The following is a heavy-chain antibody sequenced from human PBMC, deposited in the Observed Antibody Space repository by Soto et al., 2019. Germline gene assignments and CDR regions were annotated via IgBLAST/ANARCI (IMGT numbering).Heavy chain of an antibody. CDR3: ARVSLWFGDHYYYGMDV. CDR2: MNPHSGNT. Sequence: QVQLVQSGAEVKKPGASVKVSCKASGYTFTSYDINWVRQATGQGLEWMGWMNPHSGNTGYAQKFQGRVTMTMNTSISTAYMELSSLRSEDTAVYYCARVSLWFGDHYYYGMDVWGQGTTVTVSS. CDR1: GYTFTSYD. J-gene: IGHJ6*02. V-gene: IGHV1-8*01. D-gene: IGHD3-10*01.